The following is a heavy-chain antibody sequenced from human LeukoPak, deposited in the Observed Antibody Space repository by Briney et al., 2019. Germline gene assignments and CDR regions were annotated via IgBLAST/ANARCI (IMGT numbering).Heavy chain of an antibody. CDR3: ASAWEYGGNSVGAFDI. CDR1: GFTFITYA. J-gene: IGHJ3*02. D-gene: IGHD4-23*01. V-gene: IGHV3-23*01. CDR2: QSGSSGST. Sequence: PGGSLRLSCVASGFTFITYAMSWGRQAPGRGLERGSAQSGSSGSTYYAESVKGRSTISRDNAISALYLQMIILRAEDTAVYYCASAWEYGGNSVGAFDIWGQGTMVTVSP.